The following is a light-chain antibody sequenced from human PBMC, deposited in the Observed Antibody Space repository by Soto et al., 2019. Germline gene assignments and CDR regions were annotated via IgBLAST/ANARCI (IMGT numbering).Light chain of an antibody. CDR2: GAS. CDR3: QQYDSSPYT. J-gene: IGKJ2*01. V-gene: IGKV3-20*01. Sequence: EIVLTQSPGTLSLSPGEGATLSCRASQSLSSSYFAWYQQKPGQAPTLLIYGASSRATGIPDRFSGSGSGTDFTLTISRLEPEDFAVYYYQQYDSSPYTFGQGTKLEIK. CDR1: QSLSSSY.